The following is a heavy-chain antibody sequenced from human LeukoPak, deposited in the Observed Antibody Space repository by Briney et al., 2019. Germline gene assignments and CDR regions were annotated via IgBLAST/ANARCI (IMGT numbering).Heavy chain of an antibody. CDR1: GFTFSNYA. Sequence: GGSLRLSCAASGFTFSNYAMSWVRQAPGKGLEWVSAISGIGDRTYHADSVKGRFTISGDNSKNTLYLQMNSLRAEDTAVYYCAKDIGAHQFDSWGQGTLVIVSS. CDR3: AKDIGAHQFDS. CDR2: ISGIGDRT. J-gene: IGHJ4*02. D-gene: IGHD3-10*01. V-gene: IGHV3-23*01.